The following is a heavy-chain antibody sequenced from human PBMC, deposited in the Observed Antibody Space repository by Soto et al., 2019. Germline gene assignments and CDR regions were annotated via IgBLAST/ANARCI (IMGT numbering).Heavy chain of an antibody. J-gene: IGHJ4*02. Sequence: QLPLQESGPGLVKPSETLSLTCTVYGGSVSDYYWSWVRQPAGKGLEWIGRIRPGGNTNYSPSLMSRVTMSVDTSRNQFSLKLTSVTAADTAVYYCAKGWDVKYFDHWGQGARVTVSS. CDR2: IRPGGNT. D-gene: IGHD1-26*01. CDR3: AKGWDVKYFDH. V-gene: IGHV4-4*07. CDR1: GGSVSDYY.